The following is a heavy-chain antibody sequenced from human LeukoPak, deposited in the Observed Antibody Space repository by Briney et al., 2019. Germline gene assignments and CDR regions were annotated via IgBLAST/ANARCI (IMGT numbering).Heavy chain of an antibody. J-gene: IGHJ3*02. CDR3: AGGGRGGNRIKHAFDI. V-gene: IGHV3-66*01. D-gene: IGHD4-23*01. Sequence: GGSLRLSCAASGFTVSSNYMSWVRQAPGKGLEWVSVIYSGGSTYYADSVKGRFTISRDNSKNTLYLQMNSLRAEDTAVYYCAGGGRGGNRIKHAFDIWGQGTMVTVSS. CDR2: IYSGGST. CDR1: GFTVSSNY.